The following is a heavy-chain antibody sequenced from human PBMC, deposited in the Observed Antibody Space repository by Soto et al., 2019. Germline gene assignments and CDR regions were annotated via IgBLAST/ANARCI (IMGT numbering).Heavy chain of an antibody. CDR3: ARNYDFWSGYYMADYYYYYGMDV. CDR2: IYYSGST. J-gene: IGHJ6*02. V-gene: IGHV4-39*01. CDR1: GGSLSSSSYY. D-gene: IGHD3-3*01. Sequence: SETLSLTCTVSGGSLSSSSYYWGWIRQPPGKGLEWIGSIYYSGSTYYNPSLKSRVTISVDTSKNQFSLKLRSVTAADTAVYYCARNYDFWSGYYMADYYYYYGMDVWGQGTTVT.